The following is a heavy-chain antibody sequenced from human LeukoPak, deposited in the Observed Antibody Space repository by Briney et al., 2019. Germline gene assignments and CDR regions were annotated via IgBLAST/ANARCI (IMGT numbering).Heavy chain of an antibody. CDR1: GGSISSYY. CDR3: ARSAVFGVAPYYMDV. V-gene: IGHV4-59*01. Sequence: PSETLSLTCTVSGGSISSYYWSWIRQSPGKGLEWIGYIYYSGSTNYNPSLKSRVTILVDKSKNQFSLKLSSVTAADTAVYYCARSAVFGVAPYYMDVWGKGTTVTVSS. J-gene: IGHJ6*03. CDR2: IYYSGST. D-gene: IGHD3-3*01.